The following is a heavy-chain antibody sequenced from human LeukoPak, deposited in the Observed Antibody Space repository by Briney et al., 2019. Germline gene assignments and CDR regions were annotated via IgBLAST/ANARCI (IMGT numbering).Heavy chain of an antibody. Sequence: GGSLRLSCAASGFTFSSYSMNWVRQAPGKGLEWVSYISSSGSTIYYADSVKGRFTISRDNAKNSLYLQMNSLRAEDTAVYYCARSSLGEYFQHWGQGTLVTVSS. CDR2: ISSSGSTI. CDR3: ARSSLGEYFQH. CDR1: GFTFSSYS. J-gene: IGHJ1*01. D-gene: IGHD2-2*01. V-gene: IGHV3-48*04.